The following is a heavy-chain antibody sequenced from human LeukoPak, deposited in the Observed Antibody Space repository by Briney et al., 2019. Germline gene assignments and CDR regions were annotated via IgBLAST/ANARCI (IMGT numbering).Heavy chain of an antibody. Sequence: SETLSLTCTVSGGSISSALYHWGWIRQPPGKNLEWLGSVYYTGSTHNNPSLKSRVTISVDTSKNQFSLNLSSVTAADTAVYYCARQEIGLRSFDPWGQGTLVTVAS. D-gene: IGHD3/OR15-3a*01. CDR2: VYYTGST. CDR1: GGSISSALYH. CDR3: ARQEIGLRSFDP. J-gene: IGHJ5*02. V-gene: IGHV4-39*01.